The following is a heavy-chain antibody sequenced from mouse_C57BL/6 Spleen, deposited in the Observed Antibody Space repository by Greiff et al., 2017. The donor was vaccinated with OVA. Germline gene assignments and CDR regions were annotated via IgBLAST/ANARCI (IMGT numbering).Heavy chain of an antibody. V-gene: IGHV1-52*01. D-gene: IGHD2-4*01. CDR2: IDPSDSET. J-gene: IGHJ2*01. CDR1: GYTFTSYW. Sequence: QVQLKQPGAELVRPGSSVKLSCKASGYTFTSYWMHWVKQRPIQGLEWIGNIDPSDSETQYNQKFKDKATLTVDKSSSTAYMQLSSLTSEDSAVYYCARSLYYDYDGYYCDYWGQGTTLTVSS. CDR3: ARSLYYDYDGYYCDY.